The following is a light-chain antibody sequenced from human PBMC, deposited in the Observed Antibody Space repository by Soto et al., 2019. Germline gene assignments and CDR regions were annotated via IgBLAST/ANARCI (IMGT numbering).Light chain of an antibody. CDR3: SSYAGNSRGV. CDR2: DVN. CDR1: SSDVGDYNY. Sequence: QSVLTQPRSVSGSPGQSVTISCTGTSSDVGDYNYVSWYQHHPGKAPKRIIYDVNKRPSGVPDRFSGSKSGNTAALTISGLQAEDESDYYCSSYAGNSRGVFGGGTKLTVL. V-gene: IGLV2-11*01. J-gene: IGLJ2*01.